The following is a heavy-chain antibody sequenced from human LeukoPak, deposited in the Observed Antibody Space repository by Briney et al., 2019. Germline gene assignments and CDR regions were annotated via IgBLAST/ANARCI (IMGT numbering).Heavy chain of an antibody. J-gene: IGHJ6*03. CDR2: IIPIFGTA. CDR1: GGTFSSYA. D-gene: IGHD6-13*01. Sequence: PVKVSCKASGGTFSSYAISWVRQAPGQGLEWMGGIIPIFGTANYAQKFQGRVTITADESTSTAYMELSSLRSEDTAVYYCARGGSWYGEYYYYYMDVWGKGTTVTVSS. V-gene: IGHV1-69*13. CDR3: ARGGSWYGEYYYYYMDV.